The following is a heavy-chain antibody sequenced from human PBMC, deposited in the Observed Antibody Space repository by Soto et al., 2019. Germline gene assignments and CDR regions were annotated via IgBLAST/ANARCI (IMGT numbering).Heavy chain of an antibody. Sequence: PGGSLRLSCAASGFTFSSYAMGWVRQAPGKGLEWVSAISGSGGSTYYADSVKGRFTISRDNSKNTLYLQMNSLRAEDTAVYYCTIDFGAAAEAEYFQHWGQGTLVTGSS. CDR3: TIDFGAAAEAEYFQH. CDR1: GFTFSSYA. D-gene: IGHD6-13*01. V-gene: IGHV3-23*01. J-gene: IGHJ1*01. CDR2: ISGSGGST.